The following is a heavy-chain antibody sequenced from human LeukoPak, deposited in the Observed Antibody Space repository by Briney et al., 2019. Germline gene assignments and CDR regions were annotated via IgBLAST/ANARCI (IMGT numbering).Heavy chain of an antibody. Sequence: SGGSLRLSCAASGFTLSSYLMSWVRQAPGRGLEWVANINKDGSEENYLDSVKGRFTVSRDNAKNTEYLQINSLRAEDTAVYYCATLNSFGNDYWGQGVLVTVSS. CDR2: INKDGSEE. V-gene: IGHV3-7*01. J-gene: IGHJ4*02. D-gene: IGHD5-18*01. CDR1: GFTLSSYL. CDR3: ATLNSFGNDY.